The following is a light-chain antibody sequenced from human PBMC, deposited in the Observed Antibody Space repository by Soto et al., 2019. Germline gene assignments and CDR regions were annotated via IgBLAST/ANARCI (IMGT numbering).Light chain of an antibody. CDR2: DVS. CDR3: CSYAGTYIPL. V-gene: IGLV2-11*01. CDR1: SSDVGAYNY. Sequence: QSALTQPPSASGSPGQSVTISCTGTSSDVGAYNYVSWYQQYTGKAPKLMIFDVSARPSGVPDRFSGSKSANTASLTISGLQTEDEADYYCCSYAGTYIPLFGGGTKVTVL. J-gene: IGLJ2*01.